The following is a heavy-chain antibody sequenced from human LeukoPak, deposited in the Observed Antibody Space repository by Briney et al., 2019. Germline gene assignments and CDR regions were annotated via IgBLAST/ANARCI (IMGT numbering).Heavy chain of an antibody. J-gene: IGHJ4*02. D-gene: IGHD6-19*01. CDR3: ARVAVAAPDY. Sequence: SETLSLTCAVYGGSFSGYYWSWIRQPPGKGLEWIGEINHSGSTNYNPSLKSRVTISVDTSKNQFSLKLSSATAADTAVYYCARVAVAAPDYWGQGTLVTVSS. CDR2: INHSGST. CDR1: GGSFSGYY. V-gene: IGHV4-34*01.